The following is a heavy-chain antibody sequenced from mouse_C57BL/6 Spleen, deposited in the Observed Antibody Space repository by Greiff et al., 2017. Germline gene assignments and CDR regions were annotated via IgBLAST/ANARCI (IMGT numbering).Heavy chain of an antibody. CDR1: GFTFSDYG. Sequence: EVQVVESGGGLVKPGGSLKLSCAASGFTFSDYGMHWVRQAPEKGLEWVAYISSGSSTIYYADTVKGRFTISRDNAKNTLFLQMTSLRSEDTAMYYCARGASCYEYDGWFAYWGQGTLVTVSA. CDR3: ARGASCYEYDGWFAY. D-gene: IGHD2-4*01. J-gene: IGHJ3*01. V-gene: IGHV5-17*01. CDR2: ISSGSSTI.